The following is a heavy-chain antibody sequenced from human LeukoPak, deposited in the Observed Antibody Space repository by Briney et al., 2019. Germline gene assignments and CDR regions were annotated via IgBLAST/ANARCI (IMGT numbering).Heavy chain of an antibody. J-gene: IGHJ4*02. CDR2: ISSGSSYI. CDR3: ARLGQQLSLDY. CDR1: GLTFSRSS. V-gene: IGHV3-21*01. Sequence: PGGSLRLSCAASGLTFSRSSMNWVRQAPGKGLEWVSSISSGSSYIYYADSVKGRFTISRDNAKNTLYLQMNSLRAEDTAVYYCARLGQQLSLDYWGQGTLVTVSS. D-gene: IGHD6-13*01.